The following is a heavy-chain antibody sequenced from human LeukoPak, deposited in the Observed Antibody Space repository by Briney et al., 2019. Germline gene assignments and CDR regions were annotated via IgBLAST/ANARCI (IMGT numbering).Heavy chain of an antibody. D-gene: IGHD1-26*01. Sequence: SETLSLTCTVSGGSITNYYWSWIRQPLGKGLEWIGYIYYSGSTNYNPSLKSRVTISVDTSENQFSLRLTSVTAADTAVYYCARQRYSGRYYFDSWGQGSLATVSS. CDR3: ARQRYSGRYYFDS. J-gene: IGHJ4*02. CDR1: GGSITNYY. V-gene: IGHV4-59*08. CDR2: IYYSGST.